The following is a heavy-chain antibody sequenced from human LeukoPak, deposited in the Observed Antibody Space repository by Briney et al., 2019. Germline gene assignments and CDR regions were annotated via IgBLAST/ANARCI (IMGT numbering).Heavy chain of an antibody. Sequence: PGGSLRLSCAASGFTFSSYGMHWVRQAPGKGLEWVAVISYDGTNKYYVDSVKGRFTISRDNSKNTLYLQMNSLRAEDTAVYYCAKRGDCSSISCSTYGIDYWGQGPLVTVSS. CDR2: ISYDGTNK. V-gene: IGHV3-30*18. D-gene: IGHD2-2*02. CDR3: AKRGDCSSISCSTYGIDY. J-gene: IGHJ4*02. CDR1: GFTFSSYG.